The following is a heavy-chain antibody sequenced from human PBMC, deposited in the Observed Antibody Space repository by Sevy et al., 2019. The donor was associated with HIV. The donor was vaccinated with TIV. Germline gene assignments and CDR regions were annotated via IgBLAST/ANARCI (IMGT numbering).Heavy chain of an antibody. V-gene: IGHV4-59*03. CDR3: GGLDYHYYHAMDV. CDR1: GGSIRSYY. Sequence: SETLSLTCAVSGGSIRSYYWSWIRQSPGKGLEWIGYIDYSGSTNYNPSLKSRVSMSIDTSTNRFSLKLSSVTAADTALYYYGGLDYHYYHAMDVWGQGTTVTVSS. CDR2: IDYSGST. D-gene: IGHD3-10*01. J-gene: IGHJ6*02.